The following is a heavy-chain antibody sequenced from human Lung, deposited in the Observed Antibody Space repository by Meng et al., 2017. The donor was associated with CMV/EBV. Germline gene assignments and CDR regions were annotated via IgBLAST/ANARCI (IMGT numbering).Heavy chain of an antibody. J-gene: IGHJ4*02. Sequence: SVXVSCRASGYTFTDFYIHWLRRAPGRGPEWVGWINPKSGGTNYAQKFEGRVTMTTDTSTRTVYLEIDRLRIDDTAMYYCARDVDSGAADYWGQGTLVTVSS. D-gene: IGHD4/OR15-4a*01. CDR3: ARDVDSGAADY. V-gene: IGHV1-2*02. CDR1: GYTFTDFY. CDR2: INPKSGGT.